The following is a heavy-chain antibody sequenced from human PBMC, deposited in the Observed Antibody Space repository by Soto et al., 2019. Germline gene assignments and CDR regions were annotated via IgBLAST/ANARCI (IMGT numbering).Heavy chain of an antibody. CDR2: INAGNGNT. CDR1: GYTFTSYA. D-gene: IGHD1-26*01. V-gene: IGHV1-3*01. Sequence: QVQLVQSGAEVKKPGASVKVSCKASGYTFTSYAMHWVRQAPGQRLEWMGWINAGNGNTKYSQKFQGRVTITRDTSASTAYMELSSLRSEDTDVYYCAREEGELLAAAFDIRGQGTMVTVSS. J-gene: IGHJ3*02. CDR3: AREEGELLAAAFDI.